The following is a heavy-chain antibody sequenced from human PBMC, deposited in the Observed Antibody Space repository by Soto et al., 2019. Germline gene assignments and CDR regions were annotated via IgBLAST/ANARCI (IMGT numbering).Heavy chain of an antibody. CDR1: GYSFTSYW. D-gene: IGHD1-20*01. J-gene: IGHJ6*02. V-gene: IGHV5-51*01. CDR2: IYPGDSDT. Sequence: PGESLKISCKGSGYSFTSYWIGWVRQMPGKGLEWTGIIYPGDSDTRYSPSFQGQVTISADKSISTAYLQWSSLKASDTAMYYCARHPSITGTTVYYYGMDVWGQGTTVTVSS. CDR3: ARHPSITGTTVYYYGMDV.